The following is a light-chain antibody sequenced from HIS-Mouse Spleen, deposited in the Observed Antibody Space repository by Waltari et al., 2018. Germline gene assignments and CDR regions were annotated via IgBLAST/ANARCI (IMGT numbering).Light chain of an antibody. J-gene: IGLJ3*02. Sequence: QSALTQPASVSGSPGPSITISCTGTSSDCGSYNLVSWYQQHPGKAPKLRVYEGSNRPSGVSNRVSGSKSGNTASLTISGLQAEDEADYYCCSYAGSSTWVFGGGTKLTVL. V-gene: IGLV2-23*01. CDR3: CSYAGSSTWV. CDR2: EGS. CDR1: SSDCGSYNL.